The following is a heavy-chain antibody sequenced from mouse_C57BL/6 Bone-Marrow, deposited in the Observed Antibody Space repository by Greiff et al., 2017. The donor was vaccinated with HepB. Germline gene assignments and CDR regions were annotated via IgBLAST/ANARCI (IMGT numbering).Heavy chain of an antibody. CDR1: GFTFSNYW. J-gene: IGHJ2*01. CDR3: PQGPGYYFDY. Sequence: EVKLMESGGGLVQPGGSMKLSCVASGFTFSNYWMNWVRQSPEKGLEWVAQIRLKSDNYATHYAESVKGRFTISRDDSKSSVYLQMNNLRAEDTGIYYCPQGPGYYFDYWGQGTTLTVSS. V-gene: IGHV6-3*01. CDR2: IRLKSDNYAT.